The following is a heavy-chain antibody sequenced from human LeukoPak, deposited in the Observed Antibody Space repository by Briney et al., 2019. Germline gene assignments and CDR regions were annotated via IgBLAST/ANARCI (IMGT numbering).Heavy chain of an antibody. V-gene: IGHV3-53*01. CDR3: AGKVYSSTSYGY. Sequence: PGGSLRLSCAASEFTVSTNHMSWVRQAPGKGLEWVSVIYSGGSTYYADSVKGRFTISRDNSKNTLYLQMNSLRAEDTAVYYCAGKVYSSTSYGYWGQGTLVTVSS. D-gene: IGHD6-13*01. CDR1: EFTVSTNH. J-gene: IGHJ4*02. CDR2: IYSGGST.